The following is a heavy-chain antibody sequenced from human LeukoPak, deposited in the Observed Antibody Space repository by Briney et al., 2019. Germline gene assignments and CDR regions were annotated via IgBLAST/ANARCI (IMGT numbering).Heavy chain of an antibody. CDR2: INPSGGRT. Sequence: GAAVKVSCKASGYTFTSYYMHWVRQAPGQGLEWMGIINPSGGRTSYAQKFQGRVTMTRDTSTSTVYMELSSLRSEDTAVYYCARDSGEGNWFDPWGQGTLITASP. CDR3: ARDSGEGNWFDP. CDR1: GYTFTSYY. D-gene: IGHD4-17*01. V-gene: IGHV1-46*01. J-gene: IGHJ5*02.